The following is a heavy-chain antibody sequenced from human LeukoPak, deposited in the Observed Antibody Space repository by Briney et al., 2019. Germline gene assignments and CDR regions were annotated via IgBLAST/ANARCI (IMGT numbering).Heavy chain of an antibody. CDR2: TYYRSKWYN. J-gene: IGHJ6*04. V-gene: IGHV6-1*01. Sequence: SQTLSLTCAISGDSVSSNSAAWNWIRQSPSRGLEWLGRTYYRSKWYNDYAVSVKSRITINPDTSKNQFSLQLNSVTPEDTAVYYCARALRSGQLRFGATDMDVWGKGTTVTVSS. CDR3: ARALRSGQLRFGATDMDV. D-gene: IGHD3-3*01. CDR1: GDSVSSNSAA.